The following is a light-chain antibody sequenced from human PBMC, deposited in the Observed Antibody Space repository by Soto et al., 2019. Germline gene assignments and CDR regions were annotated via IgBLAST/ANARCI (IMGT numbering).Light chain of an antibody. V-gene: IGLV2-8*01. CDR1: SSDVGGYYY. J-gene: IGLJ1*01. CDR3: SSYAGTNPPYV. CDR2: EVS. Sequence: QSVLTQPPSASGSPGQSVTISCTGTSSDVGGYYYVSWYQQHPGKAPKLMIYEVSQRPSGVPYRFAGSKSGNTASLTVSGLQAEDEADYYCSSYAGTNPPYVFGTGTKVTVL.